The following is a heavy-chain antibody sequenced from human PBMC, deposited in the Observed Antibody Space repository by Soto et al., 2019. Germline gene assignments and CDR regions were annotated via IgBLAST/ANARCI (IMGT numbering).Heavy chain of an antibody. CDR3: ARGVGTLGSRYYYYYYMDV. Sequence: GGSLRLSCAASGFTFSSYSMNWVRQAPGKGLEWVSSISSSSSYIYYADSVKGRFTISRDNAKNSLYLQMNSLRAEDTAVYYYARGVGTLGSRYYYYYYMDVWGKGTTVTVSS. CDR1: GFTFSSYS. J-gene: IGHJ6*03. CDR2: ISSSSSYI. V-gene: IGHV3-21*01. D-gene: IGHD1-7*01.